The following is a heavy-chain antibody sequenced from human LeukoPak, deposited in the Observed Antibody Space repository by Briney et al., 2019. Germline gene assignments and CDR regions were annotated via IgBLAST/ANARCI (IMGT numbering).Heavy chain of an antibody. V-gene: IGHV3-53*01. J-gene: IGHJ4*02. Sequence: GGSLRLSCAASGFTVGSNHVSWLRLAPGKGLEWVSIIYTAGNTYYADSVKGRFTISRDNSKNTLDLQMNSLRAEDTAVYYCARARRCGLNDDYGACFDSWDQGTLVTVSS. CDR2: IYTAGNT. D-gene: IGHD4-17*01. CDR1: GFTVGSNH. CDR3: ARARRCGLNDDYGACFDS.